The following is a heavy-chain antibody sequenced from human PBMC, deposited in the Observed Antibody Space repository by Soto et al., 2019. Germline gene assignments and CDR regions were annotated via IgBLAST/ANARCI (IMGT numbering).Heavy chain of an antibody. V-gene: IGHV3-30-3*01. CDR1: GFTFSSYA. CDR3: ARVNCGGDCYYNWFDP. J-gene: IGHJ5*02. Sequence: GGSLRLSCAASGFTFSSYAMHWVRQAPGKGLEWVAVISYDGSNKYYADSVKGRFTISRDNSKNTLYLQMNSLRAEDTAVYYCARVNCGGDCYYNWFDPWGQGTPGHRLL. D-gene: IGHD2-21*02. CDR2: ISYDGSNK.